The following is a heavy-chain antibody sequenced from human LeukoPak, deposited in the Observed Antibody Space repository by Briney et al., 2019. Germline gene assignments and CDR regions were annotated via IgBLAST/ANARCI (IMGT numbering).Heavy chain of an antibody. CDR1: GYSFSSGYN. D-gene: IGHD3-10*01. CDR2: IYHSGST. V-gene: IGHV4-38-2*01. J-gene: IGHJ4*02. CDR3: ALRPPESSSGLDY. Sequence: PSETLSLTCAVSGYSFSSGYNWGWIRPPPGKGLEWIGRIYHSGSTYYNPSLKSRVTISVDTSKNQFSLKLSTVTAADTAVYYCALRPPESSSGLDYWGQGTLVTVSS.